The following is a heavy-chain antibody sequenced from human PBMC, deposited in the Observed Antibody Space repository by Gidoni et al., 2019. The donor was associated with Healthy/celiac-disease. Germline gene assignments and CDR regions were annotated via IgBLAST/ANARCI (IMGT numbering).Heavy chain of an antibody. CDR2: IIPILGIA. CDR1: GGTFSSYT. D-gene: IGHD6-6*01. J-gene: IGHJ4*02. CDR3: AAVYSSSSDQEF. Sequence: EVKKPGPSVKVSRKASGGTFSSYTISWVRQAPGQGLEWMGRIIPILGIANYAQKFQGRVTITADKSTSTAYMELSSLRSEDTAVYYCAAVYSSSSDQEFWGQGTLVTVSS. V-gene: IGHV1-69*02.